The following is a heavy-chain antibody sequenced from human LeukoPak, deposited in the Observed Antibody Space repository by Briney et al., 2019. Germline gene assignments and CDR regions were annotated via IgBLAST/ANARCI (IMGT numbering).Heavy chain of an antibody. V-gene: IGHV4-61*10. D-gene: IGHD3-16*02. J-gene: IGHJ6*03. CDR1: GDSISSGDYY. Sequence: SETLSLTCTVSGDSISSGDYYWSWIRQPAGKGLEWIGEIDHSGGTNYNPSLKSRVTISLDMSKKQFSLKLSSVTAADTAVYYCARRKGDYVWGSYRSYDYNYYMDVWGKGTTVTISS. CDR3: ARRKGDYVWGSYRSYDYNYYMDV. CDR2: IDHSGGT.